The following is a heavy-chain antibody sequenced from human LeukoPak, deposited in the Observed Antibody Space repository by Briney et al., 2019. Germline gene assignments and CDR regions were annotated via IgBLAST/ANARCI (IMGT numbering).Heavy chain of an antibody. D-gene: IGHD4-23*01. Sequence: PSETLSLTCAVSAYSIGSGYYWGWIRQPPGKGLEWIGSFYHSGSTYYNPSLKSQVTISVDTSKSQFSLKLSSVTAADTAVYYCARDLSMVVTGYMDVWGKGTTVTVSS. CDR3: ARDLSMVVTGYMDV. V-gene: IGHV4-38-2*02. J-gene: IGHJ6*03. CDR1: AYSIGSGYY. CDR2: FYHSGST.